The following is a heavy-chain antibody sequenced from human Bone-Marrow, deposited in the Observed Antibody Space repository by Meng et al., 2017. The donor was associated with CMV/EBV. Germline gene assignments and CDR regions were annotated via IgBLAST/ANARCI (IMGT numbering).Heavy chain of an antibody. J-gene: IGHJ6*02. D-gene: IGHD6-13*01. CDR2: ISYDGSNK. Sequence: GGSLRLSCAASGFTFSSYAMHWVRQAPGKGLEWVAVISYDGSNKYYADSVKGRFTISRDNAKNSLYLQINRLRAEDTAVYYCASSGGSSWYVGTHYYYGMDVWGQGTTVTVSS. CDR1: GFTFSSYA. CDR3: ASSGGSSWYVGTHYYYGMDV. V-gene: IGHV3-30-3*01.